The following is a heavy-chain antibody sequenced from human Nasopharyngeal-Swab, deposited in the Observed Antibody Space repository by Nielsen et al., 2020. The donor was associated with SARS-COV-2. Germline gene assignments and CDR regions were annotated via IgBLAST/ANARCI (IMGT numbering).Heavy chain of an antibody. CDR3: AREGENSRSSRRMGYYYYGMDV. Sequence: GESLKISCAASGFTFSSYWMHWVRQAPGKGLVWVSRINSDGSSTSYADSVKGRFTISRDNAKNTLYLQVNSLRAEDTAVYYCAREGENSRSSRRMGYYYYGMDVWGQGTTVTVSS. CDR2: INSDGSST. D-gene: IGHD6-6*01. J-gene: IGHJ6*02. CDR1: GFTFSSYW. V-gene: IGHV3-74*01.